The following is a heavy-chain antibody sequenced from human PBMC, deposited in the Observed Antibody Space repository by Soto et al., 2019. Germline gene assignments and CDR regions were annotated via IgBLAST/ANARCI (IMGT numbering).Heavy chain of an antibody. CDR3: AREPTATLVAVAGFDY. J-gene: IGHJ4*02. Sequence: QLQLQESGPGLVKPSETLSLTCTVSGGSISSSSYYWGWIRQPPGKGLEWIGSIYYSGSTYYNPSLKSRVTISVDTSKNQFSLKLSSVTAADTAVYYCAREPTATLVAVAGFDYWGQGTLVTVSS. CDR2: IYYSGST. CDR1: GGSISSSSYY. V-gene: IGHV4-39*02. D-gene: IGHD6-19*01.